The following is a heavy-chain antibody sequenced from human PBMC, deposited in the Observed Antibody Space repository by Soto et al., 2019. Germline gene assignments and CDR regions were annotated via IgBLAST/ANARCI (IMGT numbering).Heavy chain of an antibody. J-gene: IGHJ5*02. D-gene: IGHD3-10*01. CDR2: ISGSGSTI. Sequence: PGGSLRLSCAASRFSLSAHYMSWIRQAPGKGLEWISYISGSGSTIYYADSVKGRFTISRDNAKNSLYLQMNSLRAEDTAVYYCANYYGSGSYSNWFDPWGQGTLVTVSS. CDR3: ANYYGSGSYSNWFDP. V-gene: IGHV3-11*01. CDR1: RFSLSAHY.